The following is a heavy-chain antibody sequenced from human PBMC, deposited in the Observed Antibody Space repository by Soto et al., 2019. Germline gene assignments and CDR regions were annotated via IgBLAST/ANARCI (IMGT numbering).Heavy chain of an antibody. CDR2: VYYSGST. Sequence: QVRLQESGPRLVKPSQTLTLTCTVSGDSINSGDYDWNWIRQPPGKGLEWIGYVYYSGSTYYNSSLRSRLSISLDASKTQFSLSLGSVTAADTAMYYCARELRDEFGHPVGFDIWGHGTPVTVSS. D-gene: IGHD3-10*01. CDR3: ARELRDEFGHPVGFDI. J-gene: IGHJ3*02. CDR1: GDSINSGDYD. V-gene: IGHV4-30-4*01.